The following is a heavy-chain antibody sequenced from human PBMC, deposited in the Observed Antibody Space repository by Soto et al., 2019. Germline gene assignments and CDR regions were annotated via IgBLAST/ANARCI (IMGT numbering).Heavy chain of an antibody. Sequence: QVHLVQSGAEVKKPGASVKVSCKASGYTFTSYSMHWVRQAPGQRLEWMGWINAGDGNSKYSENLQGRVTFTRDTSATTVYMELSSLRSEDTAVYYCARIVRGTAGAFEIWGQGTMVTVSS. CDR1: GYTFTSYS. J-gene: IGHJ3*02. V-gene: IGHV1-3*01. CDR3: ARIVRGTAGAFEI. D-gene: IGHD2-8*02. CDR2: INAGDGNS.